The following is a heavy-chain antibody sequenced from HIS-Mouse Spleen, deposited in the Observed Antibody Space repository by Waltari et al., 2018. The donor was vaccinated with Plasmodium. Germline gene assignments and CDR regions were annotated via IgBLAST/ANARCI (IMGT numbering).Heavy chain of an antibody. CDR3: ASSWYWYFDL. J-gene: IGHJ2*01. CDR1: GFTFSSYW. CDR2: IKQSGREK. Sequence: EVQLVESGGGLVQPGGSLRLSCAASGFTFSSYWVSWVRQAPGKGREWVANIKQSGREKYYVDSVKGRFTISRDNAKNSLYRKMNSRRAEDTAVYYCASSWYWYFDLWGRGTLVTVSS. D-gene: IGHD6-13*01. V-gene: IGHV3-7*01.